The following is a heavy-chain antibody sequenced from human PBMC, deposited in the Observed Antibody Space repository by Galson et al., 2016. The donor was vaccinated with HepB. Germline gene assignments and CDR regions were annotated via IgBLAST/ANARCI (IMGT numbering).Heavy chain of an antibody. D-gene: IGHD2-15*01. V-gene: IGHV1-2*02. CDR1: GFAFTDYY. J-gene: IGHJ6*02. CDR2: IHPNGRGT. Sequence: SVKVSCKASGFAFTDYYVHWVRQAPGQGLEWMGWIHPNGRGTKFGQKFQDRVTMTRDTSITTVYMDLSSLRVDDTAVYYCARERAYCSGGTCYYYYHGMDVWGQGTTVTVSS. CDR3: ARERAYCSGGTCYYYYHGMDV.